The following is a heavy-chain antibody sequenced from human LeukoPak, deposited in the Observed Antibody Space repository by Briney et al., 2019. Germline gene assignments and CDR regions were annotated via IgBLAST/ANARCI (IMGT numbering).Heavy chain of an antibody. J-gene: IGHJ6*02. Sequence: SVKVSCKASGGTFSSYAISWVRQAPGQGLEWMGGIIPIFGTANYAQKFQGRVTITADESTSTAYMELSSLRSEDTAVYYCARGIAVAGHYFYYGMDVWGQGTTVTVSS. D-gene: IGHD6-19*01. CDR3: ARGIAVAGHYFYYGMDV. V-gene: IGHV1-69*13. CDR1: GGTFSSYA. CDR2: IIPIFGTA.